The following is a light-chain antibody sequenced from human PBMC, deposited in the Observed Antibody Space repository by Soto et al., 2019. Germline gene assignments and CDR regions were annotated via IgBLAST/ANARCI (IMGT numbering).Light chain of an antibody. CDR2: LNSDGSH. V-gene: IGLV4-69*01. J-gene: IGLJ1*01. Sequence: QSVLTQSPSASASLGASVKLTCTLSSGHSSYAIAWHQQQPEKGPRYLMKLNSDGSHSKGDGIPDRFSGSSSGAERYLTIASLQSEDEADYYCQTWGTGMHGVFGTGTKVTVL. CDR3: QTWGTGMHGV. CDR1: SGHSSYA.